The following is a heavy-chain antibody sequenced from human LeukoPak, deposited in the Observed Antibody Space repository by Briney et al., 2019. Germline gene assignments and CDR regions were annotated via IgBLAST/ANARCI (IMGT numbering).Heavy chain of an antibody. Sequence: PGGSLRLSCAAAGFTFSSSAMSWVRQAPGKGLEWVSAISGSGGSTYYADSVKGRFTISRDNSKNTLYLQMNSLRAEDTAVYYCAKEAGMDYDILTGCLDVWGQGTTVTVSS. V-gene: IGHV3-23*01. CDR1: GFTFSSSA. D-gene: IGHD3-9*01. J-gene: IGHJ6*01. CDR3: AKEAGMDYDILTGCLDV. CDR2: ISGSGGST.